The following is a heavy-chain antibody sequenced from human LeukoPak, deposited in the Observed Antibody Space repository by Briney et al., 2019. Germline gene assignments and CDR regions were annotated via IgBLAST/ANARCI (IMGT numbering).Heavy chain of an antibody. J-gene: IGHJ4*02. V-gene: IGHV3-30*03. D-gene: IGHD3-16*02. CDR2: ISFDGSNK. CDR3: ARGTKTVTPPDY. CDR1: GFTLSSYA. Sequence: PGGSLRLSCAASGFTLSSYAMHWVRQAPGKGLEWVADISFDGSNKFYAEFVKGRFTTSRDNSKNTLYLQMNSLRAEDTAVYYCARGTKTVTPPDYWGQGTLVTVSS.